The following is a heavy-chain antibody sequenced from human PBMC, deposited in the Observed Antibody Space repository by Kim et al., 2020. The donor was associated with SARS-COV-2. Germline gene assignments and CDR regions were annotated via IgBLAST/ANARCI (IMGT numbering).Heavy chain of an antibody. Sequence: GGSLRLSCAASGFTFSSYSMNWVRQAPGKGLEWVSSISSSSSYIYYADSVKGRFTISRDNAKNSLYLQMNSLRAEDTAVYYCARDGGELHYYEGYSFDPWGQGTLVTVSS. CDR3: ARDGGELHYYEGYSFDP. D-gene: IGHD3-22*01. CDR1: GFTFSSYS. CDR2: ISSSSSYI. J-gene: IGHJ5*02. V-gene: IGHV3-21*01.